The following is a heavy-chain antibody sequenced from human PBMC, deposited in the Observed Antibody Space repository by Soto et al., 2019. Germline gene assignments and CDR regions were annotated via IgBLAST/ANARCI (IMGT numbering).Heavy chain of an antibody. D-gene: IGHD3-22*01. V-gene: IGHV1-18*01. CDR3: AITYYYYSSGYNNFDY. CDR1: GYTFTSYG. J-gene: IGHJ4*02. Sequence: QVQLVQSGAEVKKPGASVKVSCKASGYTFTSYGMSWVRQAPGQGLEWMGWISAYNGNTNYAQKLQGRVTMTTDTSTSTADMELRRLRSDDTAVYYCAITYYYYSSGYNNFDYWGQGTLVTVSS. CDR2: ISAYNGNT.